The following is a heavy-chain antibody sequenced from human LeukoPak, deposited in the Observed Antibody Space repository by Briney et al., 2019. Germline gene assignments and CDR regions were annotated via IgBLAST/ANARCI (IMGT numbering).Heavy chain of an antibody. D-gene: IGHD1-26*01. V-gene: IGHV4-59*01. Sequence: SETLSLTCTVSGGSISGYYWSWIRQPPGKGLEWIGYIYYSGSTNYNPSLKSRVTISVDTSKSQFSLKLSSVTAADTAVYYCARSSAKWETDYWGQGTLVTVSS. CDR2: IYYSGST. CDR3: ARSSAKWETDY. J-gene: IGHJ4*02. CDR1: GGSISGYY.